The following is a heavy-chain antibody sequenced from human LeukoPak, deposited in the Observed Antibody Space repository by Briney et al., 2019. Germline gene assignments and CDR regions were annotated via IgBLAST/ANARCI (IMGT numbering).Heavy chain of an antibody. CDR2: IYHSGST. CDR1: GFSFSSYAM. Sequence: GSLRLSCAASGFSFSSYAMSWVRQPPGKGLEWIGEIYHSGSTNYNPSLKSRVTISVDKSKNQFSLKLSSVTAADTAVYYCASRCYYYDSSGCPGYWGQGTLVTVSS. CDR3: ASRCYYYDSSGCPGY. V-gene: IGHV4-4*02. D-gene: IGHD3-22*01. J-gene: IGHJ4*02.